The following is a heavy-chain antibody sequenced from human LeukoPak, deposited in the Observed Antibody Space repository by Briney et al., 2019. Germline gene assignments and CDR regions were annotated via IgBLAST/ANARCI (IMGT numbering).Heavy chain of an antibody. CDR1: GFTFDNYA. CDR3: AKDIRGAPDYFGMDV. J-gene: IGHJ6*02. Sequence: GRSLRLSCAASGFTFDNYAMHWVRQAPGKGLEWVSGISWNSGRIDYEDSVKGRFTISRDNAKNYLYLQMSSLRGEDTALYYCAKDIRGAPDYFGMDVWGQGTTVTVSS. V-gene: IGHV3-9*01. CDR2: ISWNSGRI. D-gene: IGHD1-26*01.